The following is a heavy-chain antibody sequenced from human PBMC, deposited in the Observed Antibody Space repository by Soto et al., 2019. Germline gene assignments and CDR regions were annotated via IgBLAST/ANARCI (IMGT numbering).Heavy chain of an antibody. CDR1: GFTFSSYG. V-gene: IGHV3-30*18. CDR2: ISYDGSNK. D-gene: IGHD5-12*01. CDR3: AKDIVATISYYGMDV. J-gene: IGHJ6*02. Sequence: QVQLVESGGGVVQPGRSLRLSCAASGFTFSSYGMHWVRQAPGKGLEWVAVISYDGSNKYYADSVKGRFTISRDNSKNTLYLQMNSLRAEDTAVYYCAKDIVATISYYGMDVLGQGTTVTVSS.